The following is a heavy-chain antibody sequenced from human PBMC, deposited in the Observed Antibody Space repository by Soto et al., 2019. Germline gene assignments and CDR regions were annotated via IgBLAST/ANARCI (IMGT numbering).Heavy chain of an antibody. Sequence: QVQLVQSGAEVKNPGASVKISCKASGYTFTTYYMHWLRQARGQGLEWMGIITTSSGSTRYEEKVQDRVTMTRDTSTSTVYMELGSLRSEDTAVYYCARAVSTNTAPIDYWGQGTLVTVSS. CDR3: ARAVSTNTAPIDY. J-gene: IGHJ4*02. D-gene: IGHD4-17*01. V-gene: IGHV1-46*01. CDR2: ITTSSGST. CDR1: GYTFTTYY.